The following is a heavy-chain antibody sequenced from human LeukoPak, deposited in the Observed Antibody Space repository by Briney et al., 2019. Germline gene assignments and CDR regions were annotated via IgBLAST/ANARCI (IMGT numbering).Heavy chain of an antibody. CDR3: ARDYYGSGSYWGQDAFDI. Sequence: ASVKVSCKASGYSFTVYYMHWVRQVPGQGLEWMGWINPSSGGTKFAQKFQGRVTMTRDTSISTAYMELSRLRSDDTAVYYCARDYYGSGSYWGQDAFDIWGQGTMVTVSS. CDR1: GYSFTVYY. CDR2: INPSSGGT. V-gene: IGHV1-2*02. J-gene: IGHJ3*02. D-gene: IGHD3-10*01.